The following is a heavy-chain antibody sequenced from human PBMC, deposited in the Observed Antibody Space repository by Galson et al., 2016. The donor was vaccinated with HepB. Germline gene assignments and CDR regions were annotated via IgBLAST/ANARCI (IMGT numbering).Heavy chain of an antibody. CDR1: GGSISNYS. D-gene: IGHD3-16*01. V-gene: IGHV4-59*01. CDR2: IYYSGST. Sequence: SETLSLTCTVSGGSISNYSWSWIRQPPGKALEWIGDIYYSGSTYYNPSLETRVTITVDTSKNQLSLKLSSMTAADTAVSYCARVDYRSYELYAVDVWGQGTTVTVSS. J-gene: IGHJ6*02. CDR3: ARVDYRSYELYAVDV.